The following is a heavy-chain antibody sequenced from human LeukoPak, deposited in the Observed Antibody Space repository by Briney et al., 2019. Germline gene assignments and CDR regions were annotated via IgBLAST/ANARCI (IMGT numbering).Heavy chain of an antibody. D-gene: IGHD6-19*01. CDR1: RFTFSSYL. CDR2: IKQDASEK. J-gene: IGHJ4*02. CDR3: ARGGGWYATFTCFDY. Sequence: SGGSLRLSCAASRFTFSSYLMSWVRQAPGKGLEWVANIKQDASEKYYVESVKGRFTISRDNAKNSLDLQMNSLRAEDTAVYYCARGGGWYATFTCFDYWGQGTLVTVSS. V-gene: IGHV3-7*01.